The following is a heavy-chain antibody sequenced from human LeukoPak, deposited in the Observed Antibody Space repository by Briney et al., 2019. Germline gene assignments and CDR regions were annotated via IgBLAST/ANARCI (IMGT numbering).Heavy chain of an antibody. CDR3: AKAGGSGTYNRGYFDY. CDR1: GFTFSSYA. CDR2: ISAGGAGT. J-gene: IGHJ4*02. Sequence: GGSLRLSCAASGFTFSSYAMSWVRQAPGKGLEWVSGISAGGAGTDYADSVRGRFTISRDNSNNTLFLQMDSLRAEDTALYYCAKAGGSGTYNRGYFDYWGQGTLVTVSS. D-gene: IGHD3-10*01. V-gene: IGHV3-23*01.